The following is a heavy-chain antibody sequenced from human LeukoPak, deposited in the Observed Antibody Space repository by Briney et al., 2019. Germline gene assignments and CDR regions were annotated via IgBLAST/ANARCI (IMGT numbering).Heavy chain of an antibody. Sequence: PGGSLRLSCAASGFTFSTYGMHWVHQAAGKGLEWVALIWYDGSNKYYADSVKGRFTISRDNSKNMLYLQMNSLRAEDTAVYYCARDQGCTSTNCYSLFFHYWGQGTLVTVSS. V-gene: IGHV3-33*01. D-gene: IGHD2-2*01. J-gene: IGHJ4*02. CDR2: IWYDGSNK. CDR3: ARDQGCTSTNCYSLFFHY. CDR1: GFTFSTYG.